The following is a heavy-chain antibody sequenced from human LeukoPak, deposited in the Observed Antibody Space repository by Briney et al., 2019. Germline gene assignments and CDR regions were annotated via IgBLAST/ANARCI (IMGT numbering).Heavy chain of an antibody. CDR2: IKSKTGGGTT. CDR3: ARAGAYHFDN. CDR1: GFTFSNAW. V-gene: IGHV3-15*01. D-gene: IGHD3-16*01. Sequence: GGSLRLSCAASGFTFSNAWMSWVRQAPGKGLEWVGRIKSKTGGGTTDYAAPVKGRFTISRDDSKNTLYLQMNSLRAEDTAVYYCARAGAYHFDNWGQGTLVTVSS. J-gene: IGHJ4*02.